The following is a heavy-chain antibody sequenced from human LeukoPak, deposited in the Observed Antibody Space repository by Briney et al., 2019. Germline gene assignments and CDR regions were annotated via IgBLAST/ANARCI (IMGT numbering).Heavy chain of an antibody. Sequence: SETLSRTCPGSVGSISSHYWTLIRQPPGNRLYWIGYIYTSGSTHYNPSLKSRVTISVDTSKNQFSLKLSSVTAADTAVYYCARPQGSSGYYRYWGQGTLVTVSS. V-gene: IGHV4-4*09. CDR1: VGSISSHY. CDR2: IYTSGST. CDR3: ARPQGSSGYYRY. J-gene: IGHJ4*02. D-gene: IGHD3-22*01.